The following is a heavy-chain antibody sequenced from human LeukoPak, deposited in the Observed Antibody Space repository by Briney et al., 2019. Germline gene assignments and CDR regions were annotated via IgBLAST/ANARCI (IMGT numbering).Heavy chain of an antibody. CDR2: ISSSSSTI. CDR3: ARGRKRGFYWDGDHPLFDY. V-gene: IGHV3-48*02. CDR1: GFTFSSYS. J-gene: IGHJ4*02. D-gene: IGHD4-17*01. Sequence: PGGSLRLSCAASGFTFSSYSMNWVRQAPGKGLEWVSYISSSSSTIYYADPVKGRFTISRDNAKNSLYLQMNSLRDEDTAVYYCARGRKRGFYWDGDHPLFDYWGQGTLVTVSS.